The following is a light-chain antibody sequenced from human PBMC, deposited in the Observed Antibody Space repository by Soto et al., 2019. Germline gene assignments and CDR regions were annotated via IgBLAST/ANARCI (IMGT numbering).Light chain of an antibody. Sequence: VLTQSPATLSVSPGESATLSCRASQSVSSHLAWYHQKPGQAPRLLIYGASTRATGSPARFSGSGSGTEFTLTTGSLQTEDFAVYYCQHYNTWPWTFGQGTKVEIK. J-gene: IGKJ1*01. CDR2: GAS. V-gene: IGKV3-15*01. CDR1: QSVSSH. CDR3: QHYNTWPWT.